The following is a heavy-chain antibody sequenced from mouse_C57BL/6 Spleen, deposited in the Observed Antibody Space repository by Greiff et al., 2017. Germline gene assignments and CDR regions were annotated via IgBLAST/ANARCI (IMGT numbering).Heavy chain of an antibody. J-gene: IGHJ2*01. CDR2: INPGSGGT. CDR3: AIEGIYYDYDGPYFDY. V-gene: IGHV1-54*01. D-gene: IGHD2-4*01. Sequence: QVHVKQSGAELVRPGTSVKVSCKASGYAFTNYLIEWVKQRPGQGLEWIGVINPGSGGTNYNEKFKGKATLTADKSSSTAYMQLSSLTSEDSAVYCCAIEGIYYDYDGPYFDYWGQGTTLTVSS. CDR1: GYAFTNYL.